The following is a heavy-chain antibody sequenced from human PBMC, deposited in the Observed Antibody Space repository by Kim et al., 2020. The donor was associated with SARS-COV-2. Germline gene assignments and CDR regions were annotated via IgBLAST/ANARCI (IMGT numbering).Heavy chain of an antibody. V-gene: IGHV3-30*01. D-gene: IGHD5-12*01. J-gene: IGHJ4*02. CDR3: ARARGGGYKGGFDY. Sequence: ADSVKGRMTISRDNSKNTLYLQMNSLRAEDTAVYYCARARGGGYKGGFDYWGQGTLVTVSS.